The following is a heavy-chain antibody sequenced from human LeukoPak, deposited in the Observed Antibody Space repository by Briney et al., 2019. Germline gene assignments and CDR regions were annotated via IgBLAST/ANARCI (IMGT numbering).Heavy chain of an antibody. CDR1: GYSTNRFG. CDR2: ISSDNGIP. J-gene: IGHJ6*03. Sequence: ASVSVSCKASGYSTNRFGVTWVRQAPGQGLEWIGWISSDNGIPRYADKFQGRVSLTTDTSKTTAYMELRSLRSDDSAVYFCANVAKGRFFFYYMEVWGKGTTVTVSS. D-gene: IGHD2-15*01. CDR3: ANVAKGRFFFYYMEV. V-gene: IGHV1-18*01.